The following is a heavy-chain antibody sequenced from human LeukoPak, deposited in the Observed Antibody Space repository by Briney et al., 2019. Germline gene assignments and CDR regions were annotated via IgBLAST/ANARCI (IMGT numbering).Heavy chain of an antibody. Sequence: SETLSLTCTVSGGSISSYYWSWVRQPPGKGLEWIGYIYYSGSTTYNPSLKNRVTISVDTSKNQYSLKLSSVTAADTAVCYCARRTYFDLWGRGTLVTVSS. CDR2: IYYSGST. J-gene: IGHJ2*01. V-gene: IGHV4-59*08. CDR3: ARRTYFDL. CDR1: GGSISSYY.